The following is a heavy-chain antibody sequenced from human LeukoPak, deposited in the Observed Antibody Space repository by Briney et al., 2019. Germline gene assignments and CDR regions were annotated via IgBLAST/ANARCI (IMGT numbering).Heavy chain of an antibody. J-gene: IGHJ4*02. V-gene: IGHV1-8*03. CDR2: INPDTGDK. CDR3: ARTTSMTASGYDY. CDR1: GYTFTNYH. D-gene: IGHD2-21*02. Sequence: ASVKVSCKASGYTFTNYHINWVRQASGQGLEWMTWINPDTGDKGYARKFQDRVTITTDTSISTAYMELSSLSSEDTAVHFCARTTSMTASGYDYWGQGTLVTVSS.